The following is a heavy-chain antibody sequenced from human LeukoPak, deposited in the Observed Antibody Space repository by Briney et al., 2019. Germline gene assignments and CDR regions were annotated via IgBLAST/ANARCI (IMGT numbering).Heavy chain of an antibody. CDR3: ARAGDYYSTGDH. J-gene: IGHJ4*02. V-gene: IGHV3-72*01. D-gene: IGHD3-22*01. CDR1: GFTLSNHY. Sequence: GGSLRLSCAASGFTLSNHYMGWVRQAPGKGLEWVGRSRNKDNSYTTEYATSVKGRFTISRDDSKNSLYLQMNSLKTEDTAVYYCARAGDYYSTGDHWGQGTLVTVSS. CDR2: SRNKDNSYTT.